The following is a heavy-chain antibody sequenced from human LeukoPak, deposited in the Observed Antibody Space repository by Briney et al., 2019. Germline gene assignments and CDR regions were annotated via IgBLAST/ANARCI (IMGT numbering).Heavy chain of an antibody. D-gene: IGHD3-16*01. J-gene: IGHJ4*02. V-gene: IGHV4-39*07. CDR2: IDYSGTT. Sequence: PSETLSLTCTVSDGSISSSSDSWGWIRQPPGKGVEWIGSIDYSGTTYYNPSLKSRGTISVDASKNQLSLRLSSVTAADTAVYYCARDSPEGTYAFDNWGQGTLVTVSS. CDR3: ARDSPEGTYAFDN. CDR1: DGSISSSSDS.